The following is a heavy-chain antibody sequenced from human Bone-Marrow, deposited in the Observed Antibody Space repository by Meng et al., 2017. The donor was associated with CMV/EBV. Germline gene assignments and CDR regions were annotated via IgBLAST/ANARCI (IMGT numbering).Heavy chain of an antibody. CDR3: ARRVASVVAGSLDY. Sequence: ASVKVSCKASGYTFTGYYMHWVRQAPGQGLEWMGWINPNSGGTNYAQKFQGRATMTRDTSISTAYMELSRLRSDDAAVYYCARRVASVVAGSLDYWGQGTLVTVSS. D-gene: IGHD2-15*01. CDR1: GYTFTGYY. CDR2: INPNSGGT. J-gene: IGHJ4*02. V-gene: IGHV1-2*02.